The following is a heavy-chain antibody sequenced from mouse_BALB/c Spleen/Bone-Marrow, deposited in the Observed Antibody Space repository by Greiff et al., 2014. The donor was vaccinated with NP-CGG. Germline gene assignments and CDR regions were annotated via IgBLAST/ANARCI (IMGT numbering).Heavy chain of an antibody. CDR3: AGALGDGYYYAMDY. CDR1: GYTFTSYW. J-gene: IGHJ4*01. V-gene: IGHV1-69*02. CDR2: IDPSDSET. D-gene: IGHD2-3*01. Sequence: QVQLQQSGAELVKPGAPVKLSCKASGYTFTSYWMNWVKQRPGRGLEWIGRIDPSDSETHYNQKFKDKATLTVDKSSSTTYIQLSSLTSEDSAVYYCAGALGDGYYYAMDYWGQGTSVTVSS.